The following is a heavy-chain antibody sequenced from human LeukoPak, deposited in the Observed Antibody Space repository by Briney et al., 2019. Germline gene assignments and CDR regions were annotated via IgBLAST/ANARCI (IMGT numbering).Heavy chain of an antibody. D-gene: IGHD3-22*01. J-gene: IGHJ4*02. Sequence: GGSLRLSCAASGFTFSSYAMHWVRQAPGKGLEWVAVISYDGSNKYYADSVKGRFTISRDNSKNTLYLQMNSLRAEDTAVYYCARDGDDDSSGYLPYWGQGTLVTVSS. CDR1: GFTFSSYA. CDR2: ISYDGSNK. CDR3: ARDGDDDSSGYLPY. V-gene: IGHV3-30*04.